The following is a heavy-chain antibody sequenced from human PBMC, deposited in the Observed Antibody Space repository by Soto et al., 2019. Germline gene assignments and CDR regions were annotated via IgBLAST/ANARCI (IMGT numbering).Heavy chain of an antibody. Sequence: PGGSXRLSCAASGFTFSSYCMHWVRQAPGKGLEWVAVISYDGSNKYYADSVKGRFTISRDNSKNTLYLQMNSLRAEDTAVYYCDKNGFVGGALDTWGQGTLVTVSS. CDR2: ISYDGSNK. CDR1: GFTFSSYC. CDR3: DKNGFVGGALDT. V-gene: IGHV3-30*18. J-gene: IGHJ5*02. D-gene: IGHD1-26*01.